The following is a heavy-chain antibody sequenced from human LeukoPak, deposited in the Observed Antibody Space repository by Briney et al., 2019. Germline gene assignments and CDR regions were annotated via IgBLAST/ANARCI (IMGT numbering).Heavy chain of an antibody. J-gene: IGHJ4*02. Sequence: GGSLRLSCAASGFTFSTYWMHWVRQAPGKGPVWVSRISGDGSSTAYGDSVKSRFTISRDNAKNTLYLQMNGLRVEDTAVYYCARALGDIRGQGTLVTVSS. V-gene: IGHV3-74*01. CDR1: GFTFSTYW. CDR3: ARALGDI. CDR2: ISGDGSST.